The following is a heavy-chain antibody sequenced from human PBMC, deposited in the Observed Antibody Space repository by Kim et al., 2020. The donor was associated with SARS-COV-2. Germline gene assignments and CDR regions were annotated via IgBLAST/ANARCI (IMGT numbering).Heavy chain of an antibody. V-gene: IGHV3-7*03. D-gene: IGHD5-18*01. J-gene: IGHJ6*02. CDR2: IKQDGSEK. CDR1: GFTFSSYW. CDR3: ARDWEYSYGAHYYYYGMDV. Sequence: GGSLRLSCAASGFTFSSYWMSWVRQAPGKGLEWVANIKQDGSEKYYVDSVKGRFTISRDNAKNSLYLQMNSLRAEDTAVYYCARDWEYSYGAHYYYYGMDVWGQGSTVTVSS.